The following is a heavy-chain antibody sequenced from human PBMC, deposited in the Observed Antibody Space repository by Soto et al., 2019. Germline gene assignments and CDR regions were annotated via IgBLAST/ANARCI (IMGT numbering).Heavy chain of an antibody. CDR3: ARGYRYLWFTFFGDY. D-gene: IGHD3-10*01. CDR2: IWYDGSKK. CDR1: GFTFSSYD. V-gene: IGHV3-30*02. Sequence: GGSLRLSCAASGFTFSSYDMHWVRQAPGKGLEWVGIIWYDGSKKYYADSVKGRFTISRDNSKNTLYLQMNSLRAEDTAVYYCARGYRYLWFTFFGDYWGKGTLVTVSS. J-gene: IGHJ4*02.